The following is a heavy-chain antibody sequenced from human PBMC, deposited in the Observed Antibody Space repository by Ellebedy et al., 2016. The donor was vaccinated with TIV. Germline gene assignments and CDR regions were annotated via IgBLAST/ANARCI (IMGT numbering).Heavy chain of an antibody. V-gene: IGHV3-15*01. Sequence: GGSLRLXXRVSGFIFSIAWMSWVRQAPGNGLEWIGRIRSKTDGEATAYAAPVKGRFTISRDDSENTLYLEMNSRKTEDTAVYFCATDRVGFGMDVWGQGTTVIVS. CDR3: ATDRVGFGMDV. J-gene: IGHJ6*02. D-gene: IGHD1-26*01. CDR1: GFIFSIAW. CDR2: IRSKTDGEAT.